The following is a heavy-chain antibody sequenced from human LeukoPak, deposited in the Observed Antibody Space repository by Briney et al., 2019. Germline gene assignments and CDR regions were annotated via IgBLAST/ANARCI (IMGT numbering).Heavy chain of an antibody. CDR3: TALARDY. D-gene: IGHD3-3*02. V-gene: IGHV3-30*02. CDR2: IRYDGSNK. J-gene: IGHJ4*02. Sequence: QPGGSLRLSCAASGFTFSSYGMHWVRQAPGKGLEWVAFIRYDGSNKYYADSVKGRFTISRDNSKNTLYLQMHSLRVEDTAVYYCTALARDYWGQGILVTVSS. CDR1: GFTFSSYG.